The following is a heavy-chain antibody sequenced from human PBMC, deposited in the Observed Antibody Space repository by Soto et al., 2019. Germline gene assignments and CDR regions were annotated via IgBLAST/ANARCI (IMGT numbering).Heavy chain of an antibody. V-gene: IGHV4-31*03. CDR2: IYYSGST. CDR1: GGSISSGGYY. J-gene: IGHJ5*02. D-gene: IGHD1-7*01. CDR3: AGAGRGTGTIYWFDP. Sequence: QVQLQESGPGLVKPSQTLSLTCTVSGGSISSGGYYWSWIRQHPGKGLELIGYIYYSGSTYYNPSLKSRATISVDTSKHQFSLRLRSGTAADTAVYYCAGAGRGTGTIYWFDPWGQGTLVTVSS.